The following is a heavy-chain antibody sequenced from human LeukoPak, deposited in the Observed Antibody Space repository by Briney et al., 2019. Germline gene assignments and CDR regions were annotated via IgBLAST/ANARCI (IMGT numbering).Heavy chain of an antibody. J-gene: IGHJ4*02. CDR3: AKRSALVDGWFDY. CDR2: ISGSGVST. D-gene: IGHD6-19*01. Sequence: PGGSLRLSCVASGFTFASYAMSWVRQAPGKGLEWVSAISGSGVSTYYADSVEGRFTISRDNSKNTLYLQMNSLRAEDTALYYCAKRSALVDGWFDYWGQGTLVTVSS. V-gene: IGHV3-23*01. CDR1: GFTFASYA.